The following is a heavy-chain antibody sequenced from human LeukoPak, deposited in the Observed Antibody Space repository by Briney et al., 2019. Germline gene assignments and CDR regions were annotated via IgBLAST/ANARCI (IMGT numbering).Heavy chain of an antibody. CDR2: IYYSGST. CDR3: ARDALSSSWYDFDY. Sequence: SETLSLTCTVSGGSISSSSYSWGWLRQPPGKGLEWIGSIYYSGSTYYNPSLKSRVTISVDTSKNQFSLKLSSVTAADTAVYYCARDALSSSWYDFDYWGQGTLVTVSS. V-gene: IGHV4-39*07. D-gene: IGHD6-13*01. J-gene: IGHJ4*02. CDR1: GGSISSSSYS.